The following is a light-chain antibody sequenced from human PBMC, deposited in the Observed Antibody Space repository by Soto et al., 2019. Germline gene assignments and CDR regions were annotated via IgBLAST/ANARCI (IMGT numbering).Light chain of an antibody. CDR1: QSVSSNY. CDR2: GAS. Sequence: EIVLTQSPGTLSLSPGERATLSCRASQSVSSNYLAWYQQKPGQAPWLLIYGASSRATGIPDRFSGSGSGTDFTLTISRLEPEDFAVYYCQQYGSSPLTFVGGTKVEIK. CDR3: QQYGSSPLT. J-gene: IGKJ4*01. V-gene: IGKV3-20*01.